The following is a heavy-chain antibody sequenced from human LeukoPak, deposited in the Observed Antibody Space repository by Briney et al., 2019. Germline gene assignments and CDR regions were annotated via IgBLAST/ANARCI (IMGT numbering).Heavy chain of an antibody. CDR3: ARMYYYDSSGTDDAFDI. CDR1: GFTFSSYA. CDR2: ISYDGSNK. J-gene: IGHJ3*02. D-gene: IGHD3-22*01. V-gene: IGHV3-30-3*01. Sequence: GGSLRLSCAASGFTFSSYAMHWGRQAPAKGLEWVAAISYDGSNKYYADSVKGRFTISRDNSKNTLYLQMNSLGAEDTAVYYCARMYYYDSSGTDDAFDIWGQGTMVTVSS.